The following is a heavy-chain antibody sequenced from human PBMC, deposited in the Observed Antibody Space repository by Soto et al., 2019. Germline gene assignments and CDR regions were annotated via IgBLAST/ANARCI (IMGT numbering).Heavy chain of an antibody. V-gene: IGHV3-30-3*01. CDR3: ATWEERYFQD. J-gene: IGHJ1*01. Sequence: GGSLRLSCAASGLTFNSFTMHWVRQAPGKGLEWVAVISHDGSHKYSADSVKGRFTISRDDSKNTLYLQMSSLRVEDTAIYYCATWEERYFQDWGQGTLVTVSS. CDR1: GLTFNSFT. CDR2: ISHDGSHK. D-gene: IGHD1-26*01.